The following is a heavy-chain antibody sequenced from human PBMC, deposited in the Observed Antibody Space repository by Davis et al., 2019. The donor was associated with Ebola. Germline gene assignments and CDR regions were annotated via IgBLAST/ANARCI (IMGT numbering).Heavy chain of an antibody. CDR3: ARHSASAYYYYGMDV. Sequence: GESLKISCKCSGYSFTSYWLGWVRQMPGKGLEWMGLIYPGDSDTRYSPSFQGQVTISADKSISTAYLQWSSLKASDTAMYYCARHSASAYYYYGMDVWGQGTTVTVSS. CDR1: GYSFTSYW. J-gene: IGHJ6*02. D-gene: IGHD3-10*01. CDR2: IYPGDSDT. V-gene: IGHV5-51*01.